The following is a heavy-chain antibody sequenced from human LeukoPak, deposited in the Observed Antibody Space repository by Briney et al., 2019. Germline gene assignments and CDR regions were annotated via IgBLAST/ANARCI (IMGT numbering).Heavy chain of an antibody. CDR3: ARLHGGNSGIWFDP. CDR1: GGSISSYY. J-gene: IGHJ5*02. D-gene: IGHD4-23*01. CDR2: IYTNGST. Sequence: PSETLSLTCTVSGGSISSYYWSWIRQPPGKGLEWIGYIYTNGSTNYNPSLKSRVTISVDTSKNQFSLKLSSVTAADTAVYYCARLHGGNSGIWFDPWGQGTLVTVSS. V-gene: IGHV4-4*09.